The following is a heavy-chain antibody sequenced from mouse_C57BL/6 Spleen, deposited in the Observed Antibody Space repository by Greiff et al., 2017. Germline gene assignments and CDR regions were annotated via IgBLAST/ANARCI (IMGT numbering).Heavy chain of an antibody. CDR2: IDPETAGT. Sequence: VQLQQSGAELVRPGASVTLSCKASGYTFTDYEMHWVKQTPVHGLEWIGAIDPETAGTAYNQKFKGKAILTADKSSSTAYMELRSLTSEDSAVYYCTRRYYGSSYAFAYWGQGTLVTVSA. J-gene: IGHJ3*01. V-gene: IGHV1-15*01. CDR3: TRRYYGSSYAFAY. CDR1: GYTFTDYE. D-gene: IGHD1-1*01.